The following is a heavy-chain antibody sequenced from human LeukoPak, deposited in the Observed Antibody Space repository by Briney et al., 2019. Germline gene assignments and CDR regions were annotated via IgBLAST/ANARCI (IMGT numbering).Heavy chain of an antibody. CDR1: GFTFSSYG. Sequence: PGRSLRLSCAASGFTFSSYGMHWVRQAPGKGLEWVAVIWYDGSNKYYADSVKGRFTISRDNSKNTLYLQMNSLRAEDTAVYYCARDRRRTTVTTYFDYWGQGTLVTVSS. CDR2: IWYDGSNK. D-gene: IGHD4-17*01. V-gene: IGHV3-33*08. J-gene: IGHJ4*02. CDR3: ARDRRRTTVTTYFDY.